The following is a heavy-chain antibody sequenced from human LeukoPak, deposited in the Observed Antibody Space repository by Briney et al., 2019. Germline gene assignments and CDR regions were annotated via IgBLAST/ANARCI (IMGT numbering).Heavy chain of an antibody. Sequence: SETLSLTCAVSGGSISSAGHSWSWIRQPPGKDLEWIGCIYHGGSTYYNPSLKSRDTISVDPSKNQFSLKLSSVTAADTAVYYCARGSSRFDCWGQGTLVTVSS. J-gene: IGHJ4*02. CDR3: ARGSSRFDC. V-gene: IGHV4-30-2*01. D-gene: IGHD6-13*01. CDR2: IYHGGST. CDR1: GGSISSAGHS.